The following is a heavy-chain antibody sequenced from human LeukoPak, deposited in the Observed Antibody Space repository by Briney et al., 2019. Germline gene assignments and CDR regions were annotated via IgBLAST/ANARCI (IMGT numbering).Heavy chain of an antibody. V-gene: IGHV3-9*01. J-gene: IGHJ4*02. D-gene: IGHD3-10*01. CDR3: ANQYRPGSGRLIDYYFDY. CDR2: ISWNSGSI. CDR1: GFTFDDYA. Sequence: QPGGSLRLSCAASGFTFDDYAMHWVRQAPGKGLEWVSGISWNSGSIGYADSVKGRFTISRDNAKNSLYLQMNSLRAEDTALYYCANQYRPGSGRLIDYYFDYWGQGTLVTVSS.